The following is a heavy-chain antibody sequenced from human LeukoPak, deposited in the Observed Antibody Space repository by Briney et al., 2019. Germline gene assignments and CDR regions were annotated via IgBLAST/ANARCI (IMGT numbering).Heavy chain of an antibody. Sequence: PGGSLRLSCLASGFTFRDYYMSWIRQAPGKGLEWVSYISGSERAIYYADSVKGRFTISRDNSKNTLYLQMNSLRAEDTAVYYCAKLTGYHPLDYWGQGTLVTVSS. J-gene: IGHJ4*02. CDR3: AKLTGYHPLDY. CDR2: ISGSERAI. D-gene: IGHD3-9*01. V-gene: IGHV3-11*04. CDR1: GFTFRDYY.